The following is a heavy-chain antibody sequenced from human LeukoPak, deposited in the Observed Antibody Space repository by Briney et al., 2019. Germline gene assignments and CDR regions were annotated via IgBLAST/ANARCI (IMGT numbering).Heavy chain of an antibody. CDR3: ARATGQVGDYYDSSGSFDY. CDR2: INHSGST. D-gene: IGHD3-22*01. Sequence: PSETLSLTCAVYGGSFSGYYWSWIRQPPGKGLEWIGEINHSGSTNYNPSLKSRVTISVDTSKNQFSLKLSSVTAADTAVYYCARATGQVGDYYDSSGSFDYWGQGTLVTVSS. J-gene: IGHJ4*02. V-gene: IGHV4-34*01. CDR1: GGSFSGYY.